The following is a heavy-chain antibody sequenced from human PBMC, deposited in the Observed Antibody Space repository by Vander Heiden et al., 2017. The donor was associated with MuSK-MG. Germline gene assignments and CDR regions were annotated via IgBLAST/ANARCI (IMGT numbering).Heavy chain of an antibody. V-gene: IGHV5-51*01. CDR2: IYPGDSDT. CDR1: GYSFTSYW. Sequence: EVQLVQSGAEVKKPGESLELSCKGSGYSFTSYWIGWVRQMPGKGLEWMGIIYPGDSDTRYSPSFQGQVTISADKSISTAYLQWSSLKASDTAMYYCARRVGGSCCRHDAFDIWGQGTMVTVSS. J-gene: IGHJ3*02. CDR3: ARRVGGSCCRHDAFDI. D-gene: IGHD2-15*01.